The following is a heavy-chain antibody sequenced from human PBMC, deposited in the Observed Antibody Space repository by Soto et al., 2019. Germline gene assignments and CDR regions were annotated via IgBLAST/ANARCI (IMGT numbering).Heavy chain of an antibody. CDR1: GYTVTGYY. V-gene: IGHV1-2*02. CDR2: INPNSGGT. D-gene: IGHD3-22*01. CDR3: ARENLPMYYYDSSGYPWGP. Sequence: GAAVKVSCKASGYTVTGYYMPCVRRAPGQGLEWMGWINPNSGGTNYAQKFQGRVTMTRDTSISTAYMELSRLRSDDTAVYYCARENLPMYYYDSSGYPWGPWGQGTLVTVSS. J-gene: IGHJ5*02.